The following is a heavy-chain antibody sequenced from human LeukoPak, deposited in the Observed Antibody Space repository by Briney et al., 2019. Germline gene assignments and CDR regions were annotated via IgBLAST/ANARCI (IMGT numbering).Heavy chain of an antibody. Sequence: GGSQRLSCAASGFTFSNYAMSWVRQAPGKGLDWVSTISGSGGSTYYADSVKGRFTVSRDNSKNTLYLQMNSLRAEDTAIYYCAEHNLGYNNGFFDNWGQGTLVTVSS. CDR1: GFTFSNYA. J-gene: IGHJ4*02. D-gene: IGHD2-8*01. CDR2: ISGSGGST. V-gene: IGHV3-23*01. CDR3: AEHNLGYNNGFFDN.